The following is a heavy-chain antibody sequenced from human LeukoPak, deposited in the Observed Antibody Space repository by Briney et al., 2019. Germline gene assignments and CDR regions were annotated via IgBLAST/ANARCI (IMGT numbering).Heavy chain of an antibody. CDR1: GFTFSSYA. V-gene: IGHV3-30-3*01. D-gene: IGHD2-2*01. Sequence: GGSLRLSRAASGFTFSSYAMHWVRQAPGKGLEWVAVISYDGSNKYYADSVKGRFTISRDNSKNTLYLQMNSLRAEDTAVYYCARDLIVVVPAAPIYYYYGMDVWGQGTTVTVSS. CDR3: ARDLIVVVPAAPIYYYYGMDV. J-gene: IGHJ6*02. CDR2: ISYDGSNK.